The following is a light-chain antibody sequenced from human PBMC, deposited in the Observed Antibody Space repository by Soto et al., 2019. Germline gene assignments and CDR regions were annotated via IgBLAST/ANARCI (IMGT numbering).Light chain of an antibody. V-gene: IGKV3-20*01. CDR2: GAS. CDR3: QQYDTAPYT. Sequence: EIVLTQSPGTLSLSPGDRATLSCRASQSISSNYLAWYQQRPGQAPRLLIYGASNTATGIPDRFSGSGSWTYFTLTISRLEPEDFEVYYCQQYDTAPYTFGRGTKLAIK. J-gene: IGKJ2*01. CDR1: QSISSNY.